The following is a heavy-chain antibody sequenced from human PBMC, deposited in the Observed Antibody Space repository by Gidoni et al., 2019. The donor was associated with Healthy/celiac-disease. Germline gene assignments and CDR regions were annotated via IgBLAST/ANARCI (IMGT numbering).Heavy chain of an antibody. Sequence: QVQLVQSGAEVKKPGSSVKVSCTASGGTFSSYAISWVRQAPGQVLEWMGRIIPILGIANYAQKFQGRVTITADKSTSTAYMELSSLRSEDTAVYYCARCGSYSFWYFDLWGRGTLVTVSS. J-gene: IGHJ2*01. CDR1: GGTFSSYA. V-gene: IGHV1-69*09. CDR3: ARCGSYSFWYFDL. CDR2: IIPILGIA. D-gene: IGHD1-26*01.